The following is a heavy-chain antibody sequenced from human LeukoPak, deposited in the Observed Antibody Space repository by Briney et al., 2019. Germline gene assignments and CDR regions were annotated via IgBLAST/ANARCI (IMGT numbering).Heavy chain of an antibody. D-gene: IGHD3-10*01. CDR2: IRSKANSYAT. J-gene: IGHJ4*02. CDR1: GFTFSGSA. CDR3: TRDLYGSGSYYNYFDY. V-gene: IGHV3-73*01. Sequence: GGSLRLSCAASGFTFSGSAMHWVRQASGKGLEWVGRIRSKANSYATAYAASVKGRFTISRDDSKNTTYLQMNSLKTEDTAVYYCTRDLYGSGSYYNYFDYWGQGTLVTVSS.